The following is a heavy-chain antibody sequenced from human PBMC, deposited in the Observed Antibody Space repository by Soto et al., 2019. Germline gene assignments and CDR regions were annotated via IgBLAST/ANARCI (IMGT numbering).Heavy chain of an antibody. CDR3: ARQLGSGREADWFDP. V-gene: IGHV4-39*01. D-gene: IGHD6-19*01. Sequence: SETLSLTCTVSGGSISSSSYYWGWIRQPPGKGLEWIGSIYYSGSTYYNPSLKSRVTISVDTSKNQFSLKLSSVTAADTAVYYCARQLGSGREADWFDPWGQGTLVTVSS. CDR1: GGSISSSSYY. J-gene: IGHJ5*02. CDR2: IYYSGST.